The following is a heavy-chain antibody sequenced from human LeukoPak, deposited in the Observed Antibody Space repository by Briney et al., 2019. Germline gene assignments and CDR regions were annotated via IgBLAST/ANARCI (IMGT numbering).Heavy chain of an antibody. V-gene: IGHV4-30-2*01. CDR1: GGSISSGGYY. D-gene: IGHD4-23*01. Sequence: SQTLSLTCTVSGGSISSGGYYWSWIRQPPGKGLEWIGYIYHSGSTYYNPSLKSRVTISVDTSTNQFSLKLSSVTAADTAVYYCARGGNYGGPPGPFDYWGQGTLVTVSS. CDR2: IYHSGST. CDR3: ARGGNYGGPPGPFDY. J-gene: IGHJ4*02.